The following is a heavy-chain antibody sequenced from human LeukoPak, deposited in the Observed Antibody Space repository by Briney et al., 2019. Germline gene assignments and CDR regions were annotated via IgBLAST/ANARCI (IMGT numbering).Heavy chain of an antibody. J-gene: IGHJ4*02. V-gene: IGHV7-4-1*02. CDR2: INTNTGNP. CDR3: ARYYDSSGYYLVYYFDY. D-gene: IGHD3-22*01. Sequence: GASVKVSCKASGYTFTSYAMNWVRQAPGQGLEWMGWINTNTGNPTYAQGFTGRFVFSLDTSVSTAYLQISSLKAEDTAVYYCARYYDSSGYYLVYYFDYWGQGTLVTVSS. CDR1: GYTFTSYA.